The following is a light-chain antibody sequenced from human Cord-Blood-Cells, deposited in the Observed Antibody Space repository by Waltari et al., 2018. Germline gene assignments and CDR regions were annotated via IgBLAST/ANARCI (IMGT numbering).Light chain of an antibody. Sequence: QSALTQPASVSGSPGQSLTLSCPGTSSDVGRYNLVSWYQQHPGKAPKLMIYEGSKRPSGVSNRFSGSKSGNTASLTISGLQAEDEADYYCCSYAGSSTYVFGTGTKVTVL. CDR2: EGS. V-gene: IGLV2-23*01. J-gene: IGLJ1*01. CDR1: SSDVGRYNL. CDR3: CSYAGSSTYV.